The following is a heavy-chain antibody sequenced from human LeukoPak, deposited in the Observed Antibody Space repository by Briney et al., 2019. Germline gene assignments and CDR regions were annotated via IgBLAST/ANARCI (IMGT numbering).Heavy chain of an antibody. CDR2: ISRNSRHV. Sequence: GGSLRLSCAASGFTFRDYSMNWVRQAPGKGLEWVSSISRNSRHVYYGGSVWGRFTISRDGARNFLFLEMNSLRADDMAVYYCVRDFMGMGGTTAYLHYWGQGTLVTVSS. CDR3: VRDFMGMGGTTAYLHY. CDR1: GFTFRDYS. D-gene: IGHD1-26*01. V-gene: IGHV3-21*01. J-gene: IGHJ1*01.